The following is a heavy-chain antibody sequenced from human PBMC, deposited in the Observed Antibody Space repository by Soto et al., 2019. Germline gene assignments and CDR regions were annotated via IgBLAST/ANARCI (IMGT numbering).Heavy chain of an antibody. CDR2: INAGNGNT. CDR1: GYTFTSYA. D-gene: IGHD2-15*01. CDR3: ARAPLSVESVLPHPLHY. J-gene: IGHJ4*02. V-gene: IGHV1-3*01. Sequence: GASVKVSCKASGYTFTSYAMHWVRQAPGQRLEWMGWINAGNGNTKYSQKFQGRVTITRDTSASTAYMELSSLRSEDTAVYYCARAPLSVESVLPHPLHYGARGTLVTAPS.